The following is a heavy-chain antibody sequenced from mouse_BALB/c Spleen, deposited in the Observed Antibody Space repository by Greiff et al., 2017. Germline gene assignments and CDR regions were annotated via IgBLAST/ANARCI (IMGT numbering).Heavy chain of an antibody. CDR1: GFTFTDYY. D-gene: IGHD1-1*01. J-gene: IGHJ3*01. CDR3: ARDYYYGSSYGGWFAY. CDR2: IRNKANGYTT. V-gene: IGHV7-3*02. Sequence: EVKVVESGGGLVQPGGSLRLSCATSGFTFTDYYMSWVRQPPGKALEWLGFIRNKANGYTTEYSASVKGRFTISRDNSQSILYLQMNTLRAEDSATYYCARDYYYGSSYGGWFAYWGQGTLVTVSA.